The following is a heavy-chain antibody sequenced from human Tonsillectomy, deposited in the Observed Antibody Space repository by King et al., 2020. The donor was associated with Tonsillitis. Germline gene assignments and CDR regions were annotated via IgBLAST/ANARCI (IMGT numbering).Heavy chain of an antibody. J-gene: IGHJ4*02. Sequence: VQLVESGGGLVQPGGSLRLSCAASGFTFSSYAMSWVRQAPGKGLEWVSSISGSGDSTYYADSVKGRVTISRDNYKNTLYLHMNSLRAEDTAVYYCAKDLEGSGWYCGPDYWGQGTLVTVSS. CDR3: AKDLEGSGWYCGPDY. V-gene: IGHV3-23*04. D-gene: IGHD6-19*01. CDR1: GFTFSSYA. CDR2: ISGSGDST.